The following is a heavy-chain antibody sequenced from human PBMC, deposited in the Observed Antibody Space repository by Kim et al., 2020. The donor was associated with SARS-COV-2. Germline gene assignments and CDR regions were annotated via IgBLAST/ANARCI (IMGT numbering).Heavy chain of an antibody. CDR2: ISGSGGST. V-gene: IGHV3-23*01. Sequence: GGSLRLSCAASGFTFSSYAMSWVRQAPGKGLEWVSAISGSGGSTYYADSVKGRFTISRDNSKNTLYLQMNSLRAEDTAVYYCAKDPYYDSSGYHDYWGQGTLVTVSS. J-gene: IGHJ4*02. D-gene: IGHD3-22*01. CDR3: AKDPYYDSSGYHDY. CDR1: GFTFSSYA.